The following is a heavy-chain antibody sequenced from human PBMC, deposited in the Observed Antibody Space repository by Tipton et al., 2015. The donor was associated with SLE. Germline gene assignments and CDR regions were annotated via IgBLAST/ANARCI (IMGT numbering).Heavy chain of an antibody. V-gene: IGHV4-30-2*01. CDR2: IYHSGTT. D-gene: IGHD3-16*01. J-gene: IGHJ4*02. CDR1: GASISGGGYS. Sequence: TLSLTCTVSGASISGGGYSWNWIRQPPGKGLEWIGYIYHSGTTYYNPSLTSRVTMSVDGSKNQLSLTLSSVTAADTAVYYCARDLGGGVGQIEYWGQGTLVTVSS. CDR3: ARDLGGGVGQIEY.